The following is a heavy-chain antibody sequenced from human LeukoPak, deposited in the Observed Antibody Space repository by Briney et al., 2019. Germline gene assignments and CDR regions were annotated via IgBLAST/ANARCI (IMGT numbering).Heavy chain of an antibody. CDR1: GFTFSSYA. CDR2: ISGSGSST. CDR3: AKDTVGYSYAEY. D-gene: IGHD5-18*01. Sequence: GGSLRLSCAASGFTFSSYAMSWVRQAPGKGLEWVSAISGSGSSTYYADSVKGRFTISRDNSKNTLYLQMNNLRAEDTAVYYCAKDTVGYSYAEYWGQGTLVTVSS. J-gene: IGHJ4*02. V-gene: IGHV3-23*01.